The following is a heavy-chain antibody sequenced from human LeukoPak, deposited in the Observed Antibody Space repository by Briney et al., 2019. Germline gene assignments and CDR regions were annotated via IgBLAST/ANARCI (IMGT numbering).Heavy chain of an antibody. CDR2: ISWNSGSI. CDR1: GFTFDDYA. D-gene: IGHD6-13*01. V-gene: IGHV3-9*01. J-gene: IGHJ4*02. Sequence: PGRSLRLSCAASGFTFDDYAMHWVRQAPGKGLEWVSGISWNSGSIGYADSVKGRFTISRDNAKNSLYLQMNSLRAEDTALYYCAKDSGSSSWYYFDYWGQGTLVTVSS. CDR3: AKDSGSSSWYYFDY.